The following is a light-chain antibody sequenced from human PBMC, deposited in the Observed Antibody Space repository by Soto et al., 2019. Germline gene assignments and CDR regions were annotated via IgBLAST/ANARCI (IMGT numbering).Light chain of an antibody. CDR2: GAS. J-gene: IGKJ1*01. Sequence: IVLPQSPVTLSLSPMERATPSSRASQSVSSSRLAWYRQKPGQAPRLLIYGASSRATGIPDRFSGSGSGTEFTLTISSLQPDDFATYYCQQYNSYWSFAQGTKVAIK. CDR1: QSVSSSR. V-gene: IGKV3-20*01. CDR3: QQYNSYWS.